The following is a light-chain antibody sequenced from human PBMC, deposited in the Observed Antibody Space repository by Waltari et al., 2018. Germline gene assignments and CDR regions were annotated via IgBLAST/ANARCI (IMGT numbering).Light chain of an antibody. CDR1: QSVLYSSNNKNY. J-gene: IGKJ1*01. Sequence: DIVMTQSPDSLAVSLGERATINCKSSQSVLYSSNNKNYLAWYQQKPGQAPKVLIYWASTRESGVPDRFSGSGSGTDFTLKISRVEAEDVGVYYCMQAIQARTFGQGTKVEVK. CDR3: MQAIQART. CDR2: WAS. V-gene: IGKV4-1*01.